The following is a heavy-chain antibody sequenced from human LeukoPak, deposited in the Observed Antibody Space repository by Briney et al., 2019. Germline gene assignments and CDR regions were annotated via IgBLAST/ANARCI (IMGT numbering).Heavy chain of an antibody. CDR2: IYYNMNT. Sequence: PSETLSLTCTVSGGSFGSGTYHWGWIRQPPGKGLEWLGNIYYNMNTFYNPSVRSRVTISADASKNQFSLKLSSVTAADTAVYYCARARRWLRTFDYWGQGTLVTVSS. CDR3: ARARRWLRTFDY. CDR1: GGSFGSGTYH. D-gene: IGHD5-12*01. V-gene: IGHV4-39*01. J-gene: IGHJ4*02.